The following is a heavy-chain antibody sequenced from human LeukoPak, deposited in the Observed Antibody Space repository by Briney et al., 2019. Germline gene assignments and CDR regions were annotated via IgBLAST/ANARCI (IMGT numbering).Heavy chain of an antibody. V-gene: IGHV3-23*01. CDR2: ISGSGGST. Sequence: GGSLRPSCAASGFTFSSYAMSWVRQAPGKGLEWVSAISGSGGSTYYADSVKGRFTISRDNSKNTLYLQMNSLRAEDTAVYYCAKALYSYGTFDYWGQGTLVTVSS. CDR1: GFTFSSYA. CDR3: AKALYSYGTFDY. J-gene: IGHJ4*02. D-gene: IGHD5-18*01.